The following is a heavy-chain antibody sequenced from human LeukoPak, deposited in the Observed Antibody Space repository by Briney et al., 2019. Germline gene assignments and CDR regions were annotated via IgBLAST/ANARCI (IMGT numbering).Heavy chain of an antibody. CDR2: ISGSGDST. Sequence: GGSLRLSCAASGFTLTTYTMSWVRQIPGKGLEWVSAISGSGDSTYYGDSVKGRFTISRDNSKNTLYLQMNSLRAEDTAVYYCAKTRPLDSSSWSHGDYWGQGTLVTVSS. CDR3: AKTRPLDSSSWSHGDY. J-gene: IGHJ4*02. D-gene: IGHD6-13*01. V-gene: IGHV3-23*01. CDR1: GFTLTTYT.